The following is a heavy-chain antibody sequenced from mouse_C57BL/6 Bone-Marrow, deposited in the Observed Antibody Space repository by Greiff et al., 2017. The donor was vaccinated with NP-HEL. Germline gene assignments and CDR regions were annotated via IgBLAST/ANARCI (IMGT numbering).Heavy chain of an antibody. CDR3: AREGAYYAMDY. J-gene: IGHJ4*01. CDR2: IDPSDSYT. V-gene: IGHV1-69*01. CDR1: GYTFTSYW. Sequence: QSCKASGYTFTSYWMHWVKQRPGQGLEWIGEIDPSDSYTNYNQKFKGKSTLTVDKSSSTAYMQLSSLTSEDSAVYYCAREGAYYAMDYWGQGTSVTVSS.